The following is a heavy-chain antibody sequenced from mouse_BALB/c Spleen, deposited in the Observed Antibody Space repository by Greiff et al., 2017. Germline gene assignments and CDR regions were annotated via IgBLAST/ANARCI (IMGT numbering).Heavy chain of an antibody. CDR3: ASELGLYAMDY. J-gene: IGHJ4*01. D-gene: IGHD4-1*01. CDR2: ISSGSSTI. Sequence: EVQRVESGGGLVQPGGSRKLSCAASGFTFSSFGMHWVRQAPEKGLEWVAYISSGSSTIYYADTVKGRFTISRDNPKNTLFLQMTSLRSEDTAMYYCASELGLYAMDYWGQGTSVTVSS. CDR1: GFTFSSFG. V-gene: IGHV5-17*02.